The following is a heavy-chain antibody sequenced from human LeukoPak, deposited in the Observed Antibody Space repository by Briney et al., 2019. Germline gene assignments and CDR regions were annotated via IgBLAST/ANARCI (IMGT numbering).Heavy chain of an antibody. CDR2: ISYSGST. D-gene: IGHD6-6*01. CDR3: ARFSSIAAAFDY. J-gene: IGHJ4*02. CDR1: GGSISSYY. Sequence: SETLSLTCTVSGGSISSYYWSWIRQPPGKGLEWIGYISYSGSTNYNPSLKSRVTISVDTSKNQFSLKLSSVTAADTAVYYCARFSSIAAAFDYWGQGTLVTVSS. V-gene: IGHV4-59*01.